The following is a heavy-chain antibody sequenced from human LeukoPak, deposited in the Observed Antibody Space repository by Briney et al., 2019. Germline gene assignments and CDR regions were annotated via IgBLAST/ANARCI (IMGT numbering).Heavy chain of an antibody. CDR1: GYTFTSYG. CDR2: ISPYNGNT. Sequence: ASVKVSCKASGYTFTSYGISWVRQAPGQGLEWMGWISPYNGNTNYAQKLQGRVTMTTDTSTSTAYMELRSLRSDDTAVYYCARDRYGAGSSYNWFDPWGQGTLVTVSS. V-gene: IGHV1-18*01. J-gene: IGHJ5*02. D-gene: IGHD3-10*01. CDR3: ARDRYGAGSSYNWFDP.